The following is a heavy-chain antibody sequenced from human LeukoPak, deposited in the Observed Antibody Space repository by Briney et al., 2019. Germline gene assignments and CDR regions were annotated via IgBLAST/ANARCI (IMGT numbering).Heavy chain of an antibody. CDR3: ARGSAVAGALDY. V-gene: IGHV1-69*04. CDR1: GYTFTSYG. Sequence: SVKVSCKASGYTFTSYGISWVRQAPGQGLEWMGRIIPILGIANYAQKFQGRVTITADKSTSTAYMELSSLRSEDTAVYYCARGSAVAGALDYWGQGTLVTVSS. D-gene: IGHD6-19*01. J-gene: IGHJ4*02. CDR2: IIPILGIA.